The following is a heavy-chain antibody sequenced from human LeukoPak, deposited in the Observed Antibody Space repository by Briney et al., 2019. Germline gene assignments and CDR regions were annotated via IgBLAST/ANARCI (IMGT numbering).Heavy chain of an antibody. CDR3: ARDLHPRLAGFFDY. D-gene: IGHD3-3*02. CDR2: IYSGGNT. CDR1: GFTVISNY. J-gene: IGHJ4*02. Sequence: GGSLRLSCEASGFTVISNYMSWVRQAPGKGLEWVSVIYSGGNTYYADSVEGRFTISRDNSKNTLYLQMKSLRAEDTAVYYCARDLHPRLAGFFDYWGQGTLVTVSS. V-gene: IGHV3-53*01.